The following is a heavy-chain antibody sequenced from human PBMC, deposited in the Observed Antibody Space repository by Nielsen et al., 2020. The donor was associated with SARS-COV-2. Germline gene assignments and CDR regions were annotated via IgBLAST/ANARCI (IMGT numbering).Heavy chain of an antibody. D-gene: IGHD3/OR15-3a*01. CDR2: VNHRGGT. CDR1: GESFSGYY. Sequence: GSLRLSCAVSGESFSGYYQWSWIRQPPGKGLEWIGEVNHRGGTNYSPSLKSRVTISMDASKNQFSLKMNSVTAADTAVYYCARESGLDTTDTWGQGVLVTVSS. CDR3: ARESGLDTTDT. V-gene: IGHV4-34*01. J-gene: IGHJ5*02.